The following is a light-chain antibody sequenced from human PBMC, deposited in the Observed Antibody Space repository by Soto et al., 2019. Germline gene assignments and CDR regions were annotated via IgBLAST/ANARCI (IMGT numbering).Light chain of an antibody. CDR1: QSVSGTY. CDR2: GVS. J-gene: IGKJ1*01. CDR3: QQYGSSPRT. V-gene: IGKV3-20*01. Sequence: EIVLTQSPGTLSLSPGERATLSCRASQSVSGTYLAWYRQKPGQAPSLLIYGVSSRATGIPDRFSGSGSGTDFTLTISRLEPEDFAVYYCQQYGSSPRTFGQGTKVELK.